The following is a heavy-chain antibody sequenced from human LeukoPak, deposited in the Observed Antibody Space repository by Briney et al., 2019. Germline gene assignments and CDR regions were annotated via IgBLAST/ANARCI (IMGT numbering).Heavy chain of an antibody. CDR3: ARDSRLSRWRGTSDY. Sequence: QPGRSLRLSCAASGFSFSSYAFHWVRQAPGKGLEWVAVISYDGTNQYYADSVKGRFTISRDNSKNTLYLQMNSLRAEDTSVYHCARDSRLSRWRGTSDYWGQGTLVTVSS. D-gene: IGHD3-16*01. CDR2: ISYDGTNQ. J-gene: IGHJ4*02. V-gene: IGHV3-30-3*01. CDR1: GFSFSSYA.